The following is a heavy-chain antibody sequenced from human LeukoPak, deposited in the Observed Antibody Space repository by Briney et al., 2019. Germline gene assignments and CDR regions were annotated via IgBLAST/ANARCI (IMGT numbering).Heavy chain of an antibody. Sequence: ASLKVSCKASGYSFTSYYMHCVRQAPGQGVEWRGIINPSGGSTSYAQTFQGGVTMTRDTSTSTVYMELSSLRAEDTAVYYCAREADSGYDPRILRGYYYYYIDVWGKGTTVTVSS. CDR3: AREADSGYDPRILRGYYYYYIDV. CDR1: GYSFTSYY. V-gene: IGHV1-46*01. CDR2: INPSGGST. J-gene: IGHJ6*03. D-gene: IGHD5-12*01.